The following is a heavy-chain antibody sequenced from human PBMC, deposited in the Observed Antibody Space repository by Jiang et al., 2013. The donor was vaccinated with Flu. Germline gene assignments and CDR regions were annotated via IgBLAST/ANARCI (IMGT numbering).Heavy chain of an antibody. CDR3: ARWPGVEYDFWSGQDYGMDV. CDR2: AYNGNT. V-gene: IGHV1-18*01. J-gene: IGHJ6*02. D-gene: IGHD3-3*01. Sequence: AYNGNTNYAQKLQGRVTMTTDTSTSTAYMELRSLRSDDTAVYYCARWPGVEYDFWSGQDYGMDVWGQGTTVTVSS.